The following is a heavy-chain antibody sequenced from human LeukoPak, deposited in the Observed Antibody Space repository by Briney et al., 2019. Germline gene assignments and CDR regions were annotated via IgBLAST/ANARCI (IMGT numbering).Heavy chain of an antibody. D-gene: IGHD1-26*01. Sequence: PGGSLRLSCAASGFTFSSYSMNWVRQAPGKGLEWVSSISSSSSYIYYADSVKGRFTISRDNAKNSLYLQMNSLRAEDTAVYYCARDSDGSYYPVYFQHWGQGTLVTVSS. CDR3: ARDSDGSYYPVYFQH. CDR2: ISSSSSYI. CDR1: GFTFSSYS. V-gene: IGHV3-21*04. J-gene: IGHJ1*01.